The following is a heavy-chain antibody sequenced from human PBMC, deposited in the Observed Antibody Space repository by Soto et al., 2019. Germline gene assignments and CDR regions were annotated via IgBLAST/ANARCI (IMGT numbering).Heavy chain of an antibody. Sequence: QVQLVQSGAEVKRPGSSVKVSCKASGDTFSFYSINWVRQAPGLGLEWMGRVNPILSLSNYAQRFQGRVTMPADKSTSTAYMVLSSLTSEDTAIFYCATSYGSGHRAFDYWGQGAQVIVSS. CDR3: ATSYGSGHRAFDY. CDR2: VNPILSLS. V-gene: IGHV1-69*02. D-gene: IGHD3-10*01. CDR1: GDTFSFYS. J-gene: IGHJ4*02.